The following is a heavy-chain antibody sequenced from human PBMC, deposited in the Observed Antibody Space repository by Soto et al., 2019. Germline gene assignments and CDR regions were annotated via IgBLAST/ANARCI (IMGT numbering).Heavy chain of an antibody. CDR3: TKRRNVLRFLEWSSGMEV. Sequence: PGGSMRLSCAASGFTFSSSVIHVVRQAPGRGLEWVAFMSHDGSDKYYGDSVKGRFAISRDNSRNTVYLQMNSLRAEDTDVYYCTKRRNVLRFLEWSSGMEVWGQGTTVTVSS. CDR1: GFTFSSSV. CDR2: MSHDGSDK. J-gene: IGHJ6*02. V-gene: IGHV3-30*18. D-gene: IGHD3-3*01.